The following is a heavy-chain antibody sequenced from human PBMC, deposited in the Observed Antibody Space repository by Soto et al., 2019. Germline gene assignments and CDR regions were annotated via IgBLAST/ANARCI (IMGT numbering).Heavy chain of an antibody. CDR1: GFTFSSYA. D-gene: IGHD1-26*01. CDR3: ASSIVGATFEYFDY. V-gene: IGHV3-30-3*01. J-gene: IGHJ4*02. CDR2: ISYDGSNK. Sequence: GGSLRLSCAASGFTFSSYAMHWVRQAPGKGLEWVAVISYDGSNKYYADSVKGRFTISRDNSKNTLYLQMNSLRAEDTAVYYCASSIVGATFEYFDYWGQGTLVTVSS.